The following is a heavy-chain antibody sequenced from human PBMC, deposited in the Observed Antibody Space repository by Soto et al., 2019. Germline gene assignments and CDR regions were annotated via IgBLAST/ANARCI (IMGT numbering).Heavy chain of an antibody. CDR2: IYHSGST. CDR3: ARKSIYYYDSSGPSLDP. D-gene: IGHD3-22*01. CDR1: GGSISSSNW. Sequence: SETLSLTCAVSGGSISSSNWWSWVRQPPGKGLEWIGEIYHSGSTNYNPSLKSRVTISVDKSKNQFSLKLSSVTAADTAVYYCARKSIYYYDSSGPSLDPWGQGTLVTVSS. J-gene: IGHJ5*02. V-gene: IGHV4-4*02.